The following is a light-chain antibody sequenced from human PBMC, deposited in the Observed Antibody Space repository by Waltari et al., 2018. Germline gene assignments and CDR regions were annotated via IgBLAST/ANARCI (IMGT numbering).Light chain of an antibody. V-gene: IGKV3-20*01. J-gene: IGKJ1*01. Sequence: EIVLTQSPGTLSLSPGERATLSCRASQSVGKYFVWYQQKPGQAPRLLIYDASIRATGIPDRFSGSGSGTDCSLTISRLEPEDSAVYYCQKYVNLPATFGQGTKVE. CDR3: QKYVNLPAT. CDR1: QSVGKY. CDR2: DAS.